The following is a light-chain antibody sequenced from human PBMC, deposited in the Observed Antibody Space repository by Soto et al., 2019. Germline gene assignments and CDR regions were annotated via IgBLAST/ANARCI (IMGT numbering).Light chain of an antibody. CDR3: SSYASSNNVLHV. J-gene: IGLJ1*01. V-gene: IGLV2-8*01. CDR1: SSDVGGYNY. CDR2: EVS. Sequence: QSALTQPPSASGSPGQSVTISCTGTSSDVGGYNYVSWYQQHPGKAPKLMIYEVSKRPSGVPDRFSGSKSSNTASLTVSGLQAEDEADYYWSSYASSNNVLHVSGTGTKVTVL.